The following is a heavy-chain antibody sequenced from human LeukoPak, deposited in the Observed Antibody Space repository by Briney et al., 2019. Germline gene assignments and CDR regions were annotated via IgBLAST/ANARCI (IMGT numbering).Heavy chain of an antibody. J-gene: IGHJ4*02. Sequence: GGSLRLSCADAGFTFSYYGMHGVRQAPGRGLEWVAVISHDGSNKYYADSVKGRSTISRDNSKNTLYLQMNSLRPEDTSVYYCAKPGKRRVGTITDFDYWGEGTLVTVSS. CDR3: AKPGKRRVGTITDFDY. D-gene: IGHD1-14*01. CDR2: ISHDGSNK. V-gene: IGHV3-30*18. CDR1: GFTFSYYG.